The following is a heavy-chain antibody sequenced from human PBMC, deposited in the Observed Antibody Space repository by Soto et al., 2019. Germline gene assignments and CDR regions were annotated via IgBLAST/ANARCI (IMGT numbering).Heavy chain of an antibody. D-gene: IGHD1-26*01. V-gene: IGHV3-23*01. Sequence: EVQLLESGGSLVQPGGSLRLSCAASAFTFSSYAMAWVRQAPGKGLEWVTSIGGSGGDISYADSVKGRFTISRDNSRNTLYMQMDALRSEDTAIYFCAKKYRGTTPFDYWGQGTLVTVSS. CDR3: AKKYRGTTPFDY. J-gene: IGHJ4*02. CDR2: IGGSGGDI. CDR1: AFTFSSYA.